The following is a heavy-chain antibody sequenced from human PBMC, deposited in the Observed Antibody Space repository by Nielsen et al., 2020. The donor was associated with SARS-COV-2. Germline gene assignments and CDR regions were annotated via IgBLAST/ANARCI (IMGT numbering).Heavy chain of an antibody. CDR2: IYPGDSDT. Sequence: KVSCKGSGYSFTSYWIGWVRQMPGKGLEWMGIIYPGDSDTRYSPSFQGQVTISADKSISTAYLQWSSLKASDTAMYYCAKDGVVRGDALDLWGQGTMVTVSS. J-gene: IGHJ3*01. V-gene: IGHV5-51*01. CDR1: GYSFTSYW. CDR3: AKDGVVRGDALDL. D-gene: IGHD3-10*01.